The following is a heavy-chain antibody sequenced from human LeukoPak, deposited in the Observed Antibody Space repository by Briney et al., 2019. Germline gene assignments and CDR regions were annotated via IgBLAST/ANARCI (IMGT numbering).Heavy chain of an antibody. J-gene: IGHJ4*02. CDR2: IKQDGSEK. CDR3: ASEGTAYYFDY. Sequence: GGSLRLSCAASGFTFSSYWMSWVRQAPGKGLEWVANIKQDGSEKYYVDSVKGRFTISRDNAKNSLYLLMNSLRAEDTAVYYCASEGTAYYFDYWGQGTLVTVSS. V-gene: IGHV3-7*03. D-gene: IGHD1-1*01. CDR1: GFTFSSYW.